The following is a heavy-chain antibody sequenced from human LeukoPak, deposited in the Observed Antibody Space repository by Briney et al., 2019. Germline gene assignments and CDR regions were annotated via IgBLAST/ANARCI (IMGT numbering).Heavy chain of an antibody. CDR2: INHSGST. Sequence: PSETLSLTCAVYGGSFSGYYWSWIRQPPGKGLEWIGEINHSGSTNYNPSLKSRVTISVDTSKNQFSLKLSSVTAADTAGYYCARGSHFVYYYDSSGYYYDYWGQGTLVTVSS. CDR1: GGSFSGYY. J-gene: IGHJ4*02. CDR3: ARGSHFVYYYDSSGYYYDY. V-gene: IGHV4-34*01. D-gene: IGHD3-22*01.